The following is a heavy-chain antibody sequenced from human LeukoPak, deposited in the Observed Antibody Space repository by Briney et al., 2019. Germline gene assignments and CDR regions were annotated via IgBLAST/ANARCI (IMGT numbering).Heavy chain of an antibody. CDR3: ARRWIGYYGSGSYSPFDY. V-gene: IGHV4-34*01. Sequence: SETLSLTCAVYGGSFSGYYWSWIRQPPGKGLEWIGEINHSGSTNYNPPLKSRVTISVDTSKNQFSLKLSSVTAADTAVYYCARRWIGYYGSGSYSPFDYWGQGTLVTVSS. CDR2: INHSGST. CDR1: GGSFSGYY. D-gene: IGHD3-10*01. J-gene: IGHJ4*02.